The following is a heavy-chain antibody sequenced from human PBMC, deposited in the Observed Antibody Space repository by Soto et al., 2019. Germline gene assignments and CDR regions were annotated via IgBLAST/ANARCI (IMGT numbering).Heavy chain of an antibody. J-gene: IGHJ6*03. Sequence: PWGTLSLFCAAYGVSFSGFYWTWVRQPPGKGLEWIGEINHSGSTNYNPSLESRVTISVDTSKNQFSLKLSSVTAADTAVYYCARGPMTTVTGYYYYYYMDVWGKGTTVTVSS. CDR1: GVSFSGFY. CDR3: ARGPMTTVTGYYYYYYMDV. CDR2: INHSGST. D-gene: IGHD4-4*01. V-gene: IGHV4-34*01.